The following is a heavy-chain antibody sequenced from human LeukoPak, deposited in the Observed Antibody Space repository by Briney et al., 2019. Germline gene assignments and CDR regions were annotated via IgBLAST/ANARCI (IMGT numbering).Heavy chain of an antibody. D-gene: IGHD3-3*01. CDR3: ARDQGDFWSGYTLGAFDI. J-gene: IGHJ3*02. Sequence: SETLSLTCTVSGGSISSYYWSWIRQPPGKGLEWIGYIYYSGSTNYNPSLKSRVTISVDTSKNQFSLKLSSVTAADTAVYYCARDQGDFWSGYTLGAFDIWGQGTMVTVSS. CDR2: IYYSGST. CDR1: GGSISSYY. V-gene: IGHV4-59*01.